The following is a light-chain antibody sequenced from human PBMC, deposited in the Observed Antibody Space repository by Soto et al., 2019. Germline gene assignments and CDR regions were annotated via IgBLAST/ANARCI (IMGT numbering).Light chain of an antibody. CDR1: RSDVGGYNY. J-gene: IGLJ3*02. V-gene: IGLV2-14*01. CDR3: FSYTTSRARV. CDR2: DVY. Sequence: QSALTQPASVSGSPGQSVTISCTGTRSDVGGYNYVSWYQQNPGKAPKVIMYDVYNRPSGVSNRFSGSKSGNTASLTISGLQAEDEADYYCFSYTTSRARVFGGGTKLAVL.